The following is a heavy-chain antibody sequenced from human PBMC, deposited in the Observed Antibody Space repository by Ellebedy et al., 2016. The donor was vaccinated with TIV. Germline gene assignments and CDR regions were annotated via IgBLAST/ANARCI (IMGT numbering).Heavy chain of an antibody. D-gene: IGHD7-27*01. CDR3: ARAPGVGGWFDP. J-gene: IGHJ5*02. CDR2: IYYSGST. V-gene: IGHV4-59*12. Sequence: SETLSLXXAVYGGSFSGYYWSWIRQPPGKGLEWIGYIYYSGSTNYNPSLKSRVTISVDTSKNQFSLKLSSVTAADTAVYYCARAPGVGGWFDPWGQGTLVTVSS. CDR1: GGSFSGYY.